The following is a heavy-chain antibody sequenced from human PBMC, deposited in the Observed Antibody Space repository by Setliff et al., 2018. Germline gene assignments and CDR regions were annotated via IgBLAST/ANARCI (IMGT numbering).Heavy chain of an antibody. CDR1: GYSIRSGYY. CDR3: ARDGHLLATGAVYNY. V-gene: IGHV4-38-2*02. J-gene: IGHJ4*02. CDR2: IYHSGST. D-gene: IGHD3-10*01. Sequence: SETLSLTCTVSGYSIRSGYYWGWIRQPPGKGLEWIGSIYHSGSTYYNPSLKSRVTISVDTSKNQFSLKLSSVTAADTAVYYCARDGHLLATGAVYNYWGQGTLVTVSS.